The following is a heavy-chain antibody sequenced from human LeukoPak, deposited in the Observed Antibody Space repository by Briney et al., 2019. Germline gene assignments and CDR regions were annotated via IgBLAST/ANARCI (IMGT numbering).Heavy chain of an antibody. D-gene: IGHD2-2*01. CDR3: ARGFCSSTSCYQGPFDY. V-gene: IGHV3-15*01. CDR2: IKNKTNGGTT. CDR1: GFTFSSAW. Sequence: GGSLRLSCAASGFTFSSAWMTWVRQAPGKGLEWGGHIKNKTNGGTTDYAAPVKSRFIISRDDSKNTRYLQMNSLRTEDTAVYYCARGFCSSTSCYQGPFDYRGQGTLVTVSS. J-gene: IGHJ4*02.